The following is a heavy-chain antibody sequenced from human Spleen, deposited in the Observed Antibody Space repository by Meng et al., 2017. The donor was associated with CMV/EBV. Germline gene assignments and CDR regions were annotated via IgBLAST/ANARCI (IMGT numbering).Heavy chain of an antibody. Sequence: SETLSLTCTVSGGSVSSGSYYWSWIRQPPGKGLECIGYVYYSGSTNYNPSLKSRVTISVDTSKNQFSLKLSSVTAADTAVYYCARGYTDYYYGMDVWGQGTTVTVSS. D-gene: IGHD5-12*01. V-gene: IGHV4-61*01. CDR1: GGSVSSGSYY. CDR2: VYYSGST. CDR3: ARGYTDYYYGMDV. J-gene: IGHJ6*02.